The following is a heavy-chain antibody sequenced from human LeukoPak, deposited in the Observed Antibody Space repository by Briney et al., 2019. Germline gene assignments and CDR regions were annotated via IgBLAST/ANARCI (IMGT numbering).Heavy chain of an antibody. CDR2: IYYSGST. CDR1: GGSISIYY. CDR3: ARGYNWNDALFDY. Sequence: SETLSLTCTVSGGSISIYYWSWIRQPPGKGLEGIGYIYYSGSTNYNPSLKSRVTISVDTSKNQFSLKLSSVTAADTDVYYCARGYNWNDALFDYWGQGTLVTVSS. J-gene: IGHJ4*02. D-gene: IGHD1-1*01. V-gene: IGHV4-59*01.